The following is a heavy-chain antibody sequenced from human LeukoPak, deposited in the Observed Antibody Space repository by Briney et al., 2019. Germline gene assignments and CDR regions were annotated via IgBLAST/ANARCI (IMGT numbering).Heavy chain of an antibody. Sequence: GGFLRLSCAASGFTFSSYIMNWVRQAPGKGLEWVSVIYSGGSTYYADSVKGRFTISRDNSKNTLYLQMNSLRAEDTAVYYCAIPGIAAAGGLDYWGQGTLVTVSS. V-gene: IGHV3-53*01. D-gene: IGHD6-13*01. J-gene: IGHJ4*02. CDR2: IYSGGST. CDR3: AIPGIAAAGGLDY. CDR1: GFTFSSYI.